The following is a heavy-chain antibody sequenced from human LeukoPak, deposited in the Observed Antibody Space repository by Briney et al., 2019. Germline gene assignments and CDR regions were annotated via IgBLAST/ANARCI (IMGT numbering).Heavy chain of an antibody. CDR1: GFTFSGYS. CDR2: ISYDGSNK. J-gene: IGHJ3*02. CDR3: ARDEGASDSPDAFDI. Sequence: GGSLRLSCAASGFTFSGYSMNWVRQAPGKGLEWVAVISYDGSNKYYADSVKGRFTISRDNSKNTLYLQMNSLRADDTAVYYCARDEGASDSPDAFDIWGQGTMVTVSS. V-gene: IGHV3-30*14. D-gene: IGHD2-21*02.